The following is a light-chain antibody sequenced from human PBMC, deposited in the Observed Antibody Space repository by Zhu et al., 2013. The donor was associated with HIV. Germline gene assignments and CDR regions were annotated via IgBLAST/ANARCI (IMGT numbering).Light chain of an antibody. CDR1: QSISGSY. V-gene: IGKV3-20*01. CDR3: LQHRTYPRT. Sequence: DIVLTQSPGTLSLSPGEGATLSCRASQSISGSYLAWYQQKRGQAPRLLIYGASSRATGIPDRFSGSGSGTEFTLTINNVQPEDSGTYYCLQHRTYPRTFGQGTRVDIK. J-gene: IGKJ1*01. CDR2: GAS.